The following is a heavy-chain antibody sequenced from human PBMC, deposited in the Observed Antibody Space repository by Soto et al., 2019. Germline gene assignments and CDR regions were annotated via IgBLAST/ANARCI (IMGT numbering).Heavy chain of an antibody. Sequence: ASVKVSCKASGYTFTSYGISWVRQAPGQGLEWMGWISAYNGNTNYAQKLQGRVTMTTDTSTSTAYMELRSLRSDDTAVYYCAGVGHVTLQYGGLDSWGQGTQVTVSS. V-gene: IGHV1-18*01. CDR2: ISAYNGNT. CDR1: GYTFTSYG. J-gene: IGHJ5*01. D-gene: IGHD4-4*01. CDR3: AGVGHVTLQYGGLDS.